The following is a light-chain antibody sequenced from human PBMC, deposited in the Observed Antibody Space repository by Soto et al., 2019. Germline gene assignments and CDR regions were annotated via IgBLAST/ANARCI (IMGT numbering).Light chain of an antibody. Sequence: EIVMTQSPATLSVSPGERATLSCRASQSVSSNLAWYQQKPGQAPRLLIYGASTRATGIPARFSGSGSGTEFTLTISSLQSADFAVYYCQQYNNWPPMAFGQGTKVEIK. CDR2: GAS. J-gene: IGKJ1*01. CDR3: QQYNNWPPMA. CDR1: QSVSSN. V-gene: IGKV3-15*01.